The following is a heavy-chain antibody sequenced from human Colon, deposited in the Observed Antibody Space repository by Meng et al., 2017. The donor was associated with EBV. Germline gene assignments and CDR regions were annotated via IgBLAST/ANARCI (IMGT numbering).Heavy chain of an antibody. V-gene: IGHV4-4*03. J-gene: IGHJ4*02. CDR2: VYHTGST. D-gene: IGHD2-21*01. CDR3: ARVWQSLTAFFDS. CDR1: GSSISSSHW. Sequence: QVRVQESGPGVVKPPGTLSPTCAVSGSSISSSHWWTWVRQPPGKGLEWIGEVYHTGSTKYNPSLKSRLTISVDKSKNQFSLNLTSVTAADTAVYYCARVWQSLTAFFDSWGQGTLVTVFS.